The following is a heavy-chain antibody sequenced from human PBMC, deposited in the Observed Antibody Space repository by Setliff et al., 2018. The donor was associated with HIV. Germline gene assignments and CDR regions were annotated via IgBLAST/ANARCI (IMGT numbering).Heavy chain of an antibody. CDR1: GGSINSTSYY. CDR2: INHSGRT. Sequence: SETLSLTCTVSGGSINSTSYYWGWIRQPPGNGLEWIGDINHSGRTNYNPSLKSRVTISVDTSKNQFSLKLSSVTAADTAIYYCAKMHTAMDPDTFDIWGQGTMVTVSS. V-gene: IGHV4-39*07. CDR3: AKMHTAMDPDTFDI. J-gene: IGHJ3*02. D-gene: IGHD5-18*01.